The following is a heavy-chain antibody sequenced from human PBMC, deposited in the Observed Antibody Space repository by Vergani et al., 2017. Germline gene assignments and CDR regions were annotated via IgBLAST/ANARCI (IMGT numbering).Heavy chain of an antibody. D-gene: IGHD5-24*01. CDR2: IWYDGSNK. CDR1: GFTFSSYG. Sequence: QVQLVESGGGVVQPGRSLRLSCAASGFTFSSYGMHWVRQAPGKGLEWVAVIWYDGSNKYYADSVKGRFTISRDNSKNTLYLQMNSLRAEDTAVYYCAREDGYTGEAYYYYGMDVWGQGTTVTVSS. V-gene: IGHV3-33*01. J-gene: IGHJ6*02. CDR3: AREDGYTGEAYYYYGMDV.